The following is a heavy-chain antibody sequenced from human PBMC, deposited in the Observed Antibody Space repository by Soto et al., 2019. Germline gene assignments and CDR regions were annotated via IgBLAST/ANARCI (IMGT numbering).Heavy chain of an antibody. CDR2: ISGSAGST. Sequence: EVQLLESGGGLVQPGWSLRLSCAASGFTLSSYAMSWFPQAPGKGLEWVSSISGSAGSTYYADSVKGRFTISRANSKNTLYVQMNRLRAEDTAVYYCAKGHGDYVWHYFEYWGQGTLVTVSS. V-gene: IGHV3-23*01. CDR3: AKGHGDYVWHYFEY. J-gene: IGHJ4*02. CDR1: GFTLSSYA. D-gene: IGHD4-17*01.